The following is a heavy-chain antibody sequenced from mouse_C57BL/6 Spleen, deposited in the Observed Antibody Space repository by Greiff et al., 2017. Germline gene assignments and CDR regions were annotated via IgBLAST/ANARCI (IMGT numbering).Heavy chain of an antibody. D-gene: IGHD1-1*01. V-gene: IGHV1-62-2*01. CDR2: FYPGSGSI. CDR1: GYTFTEYT. Sequence: QVHVKQSGAELVKPGASVKLSCKASGYTFTEYTIHWVKQRSGQGLEWIGWFYPGSGSIKYNEKFKDKATLPADKSSSTVYMELSRLTSEDSAVYFCARHEDPIITTVVPAAMDYWGQGTSVTVSS. J-gene: IGHJ4*01. CDR3: ARHEDPIITTVVPAAMDY.